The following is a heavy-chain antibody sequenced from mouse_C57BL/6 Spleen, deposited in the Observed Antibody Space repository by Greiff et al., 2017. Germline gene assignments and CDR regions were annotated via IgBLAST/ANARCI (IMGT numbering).Heavy chain of an antibody. CDR3: TTSSSYGAY. V-gene: IGHV14-4*01. D-gene: IGHD1-1*01. CDR2: IDPENGDT. J-gene: IGHJ3*01. CDR1: GFNIKDDY. Sequence: EVKLQESGAELVRPGASVKLSCTASGFNIKDDYMHWVKQRPEQGLEWIGWIDPENGDTEYASKFQGKATITADTSSNTAYLQLSSLTSEDTAVYYCTTSSSYGAYWGQGTLVTVSA.